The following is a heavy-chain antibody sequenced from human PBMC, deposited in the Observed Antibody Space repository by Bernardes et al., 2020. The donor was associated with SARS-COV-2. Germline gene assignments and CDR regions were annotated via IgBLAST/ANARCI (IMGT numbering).Heavy chain of an antibody. CDR3: ARWRYGSGSYPAFDY. CDR2: IYPGDSDT. CDR1: GYSFTRYW. D-gene: IGHD3-10*01. V-gene: IGHV5-51*01. Sequence: GAYLKNSSKGSGYSFTRYWIGWVRPIPGKGLEWLGIIYPGDSDTRYSPSFQGQVTISADKSISTAYLQWSSLKASDTAMYYCARWRYGSGSYPAFDYWGQGTLVTVSS. J-gene: IGHJ4*02.